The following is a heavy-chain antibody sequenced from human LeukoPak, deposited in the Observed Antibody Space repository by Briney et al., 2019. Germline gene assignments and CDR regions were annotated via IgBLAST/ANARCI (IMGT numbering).Heavy chain of an antibody. CDR1: GFTVSCNY. CDR3: AKRAAVSGVVGPFDY. CDR2: IYSGGST. J-gene: IGHJ4*02. Sequence: GGSLRLSCAASGFTVSCNYMSWVRQAPGKGLEWVSVIYSGGSTYYADSVKGRFTISRDNSKSTGFLQMNNLRAEDTAIYYCAKRAAVSGVVGPFDYWGQGTLVTVSS. V-gene: IGHV3-66*04. D-gene: IGHD6-19*01.